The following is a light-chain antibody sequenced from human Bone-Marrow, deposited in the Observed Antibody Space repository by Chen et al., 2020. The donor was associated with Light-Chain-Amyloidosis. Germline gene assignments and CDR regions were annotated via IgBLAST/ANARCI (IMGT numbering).Light chain of an antibody. V-gene: IGLV2-14*01. CDR3: SSYTITNTLV. J-gene: IGLJ1*01. CDR2: EVT. CDR1: SSDVGGDNH. Sequence: QSALTPPASVSGSPGQSITISCPGPSSDVGGDNHVSWYQQHPDKAPKLMIYEVTNRPSWVPDRFSGSKSDNTSSLTISSLQTENEADYFCSSYTITNTLVFGSGTRVTVL.